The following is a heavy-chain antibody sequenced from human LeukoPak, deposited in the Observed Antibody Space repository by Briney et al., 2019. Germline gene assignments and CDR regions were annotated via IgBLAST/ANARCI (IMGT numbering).Heavy chain of an antibody. CDR3: AKVLLWISYYYYGMDV. CDR2: ISGSGSST. Sequence: GGSLRLSCAASGFTFGSNAMSWVRQPRGKGLDWVSAISGSGSSTYYADSVKGRFTISRDNSKNTLYLQMNSLRAEDTAVYYCAKVLLWISYYYYGMDVWGQGTTVTVSS. V-gene: IGHV3-23*01. D-gene: IGHD2-2*01. CDR1: GFTFGSNA. J-gene: IGHJ6*02.